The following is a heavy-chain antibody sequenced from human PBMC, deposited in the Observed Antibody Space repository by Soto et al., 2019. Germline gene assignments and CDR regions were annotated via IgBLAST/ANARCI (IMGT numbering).Heavy chain of an antibody. J-gene: IGHJ6*02. CDR1: GFTFSSYG. Sequence: QVQLVESGGGVVQPGRSLRLSCAASGFTFSSYGMHWVRQAPGKGLEWVAVIWYDGSNKYYADSVKGRFTISRDNSKNTLYLQMTSLRAEDTAVYYYATSRAGYYGMDVWGQGTTVTVSS. D-gene: IGHD6-13*01. V-gene: IGHV3-33*03. CDR3: ATSRAGYYGMDV. CDR2: IWYDGSNK.